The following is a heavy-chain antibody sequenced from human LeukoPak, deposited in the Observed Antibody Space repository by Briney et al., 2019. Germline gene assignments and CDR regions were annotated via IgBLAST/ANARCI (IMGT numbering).Heavy chain of an antibody. D-gene: IGHD1-26*01. CDR3: ARDSIPPLSGSYYDY. CDR1: GYSISSGYY. Sequence: SETLSLTCTVSGYSISSGYYWGWIRQPPGKGLEWIGSIYHSGSTYYNPSLKSRVTISVDTSKNQFSLKLSSVTAADTAVYYCARDSIPPLSGSYYDYWGQGTLVTVSS. J-gene: IGHJ4*02. CDR2: IYHSGST. V-gene: IGHV4-38-2*02.